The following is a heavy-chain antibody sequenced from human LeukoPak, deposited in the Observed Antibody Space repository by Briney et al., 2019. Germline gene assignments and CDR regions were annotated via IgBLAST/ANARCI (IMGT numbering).Heavy chain of an antibody. Sequence: SETLSLTCTVSGYSISSGYYWGWIRQPPGKGLEWIGSIYHSGSTYYNPSLKSRVTISVDTSKNQFSLKLSSVTAADTAVYYCARDRDYYDSSGSRRFQHWGQGTLVTVSS. CDR3: ARDRDYYDSSGSRRFQH. CDR1: GYSISSGYY. D-gene: IGHD3-22*01. V-gene: IGHV4-38-2*02. CDR2: IYHSGST. J-gene: IGHJ1*01.